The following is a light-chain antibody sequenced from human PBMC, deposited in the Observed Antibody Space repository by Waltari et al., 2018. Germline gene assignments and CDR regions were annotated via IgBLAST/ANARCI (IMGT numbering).Light chain of an antibody. CDR2: EDK. V-gene: IGLV3-1*01. CDR1: QLGHKF. CDR3: QTWDGTTAV. Sequence: SYELTQPPSVSVSPGPTASITCSGAQLGHKFASWYQQKPGQSPVVVIYEDKKRPSGLPERFSGSNSGNAATLTISGTQAVDEADYYCQTWDGTTAVFGGGTKLTVL. J-gene: IGLJ3*02.